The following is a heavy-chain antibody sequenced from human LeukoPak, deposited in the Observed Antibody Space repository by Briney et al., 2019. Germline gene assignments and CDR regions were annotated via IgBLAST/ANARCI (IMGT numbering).Heavy chain of an antibody. J-gene: IGHJ4*02. V-gene: IGHV1-18*01. Sequence: ASVKVSCKASGYTFTIYDISWERQAPGQGREWRGWISAYIGSTNYAQMVKGRVNMTTEISTSTAYMELRSLRSDDTAVYYCARDCSGGSCYLHWGQGTLVTVSS. CDR2: ISAYIGST. D-gene: IGHD2-15*01. CDR3: ARDCSGGSCYLH. CDR1: GYTFTIYD.